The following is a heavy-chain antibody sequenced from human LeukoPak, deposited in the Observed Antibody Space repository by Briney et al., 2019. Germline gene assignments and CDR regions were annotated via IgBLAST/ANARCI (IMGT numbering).Heavy chain of an antibody. Sequence: KTGGSLRLSCEVSGFSFSTYWMTWVRQAPGKGLEWVSSISSSSSYIYYADSVKGRFTISRDNAKNSLYLQMNSLRAEGTAVYYCARDCVGYCSGGSDYWGQGTLVTVSS. J-gene: IGHJ4*02. D-gene: IGHD2-15*01. CDR2: ISSSSSYI. CDR1: GFSFSTYW. CDR3: ARDCVGYCSGGSDY. V-gene: IGHV3-21*01.